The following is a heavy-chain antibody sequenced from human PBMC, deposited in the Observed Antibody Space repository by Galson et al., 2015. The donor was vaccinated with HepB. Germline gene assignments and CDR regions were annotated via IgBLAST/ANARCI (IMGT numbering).Heavy chain of an antibody. CDR3: ARSYFDSSGILPGGFDY. J-gene: IGHJ4*02. V-gene: IGHV3-30*04. CDR1: GFTFSSHD. D-gene: IGHD3-22*01. CDR2: ISYDGSNK. Sequence: SLRLSCAASGFTFSSHDMYWVRQAPGKGLEWVAVISYDGSNKYYADSVKGRFTISRDNSKNTLYQQMNSLRAEDTAVYYCARSYFDSSGILPGGFDYWGQGTLVTVSS.